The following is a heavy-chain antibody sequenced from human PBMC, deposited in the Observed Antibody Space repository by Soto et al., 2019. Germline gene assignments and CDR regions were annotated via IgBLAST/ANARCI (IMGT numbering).Heavy chain of an antibody. V-gene: IGHV1-18*01. CDR2: ISAYNGNT. Sequence: QVQLVQSGAEVKKPGASVKVSCKASGYTFTSYGISWVRQAPGQGLEWMGWISAYNGNTNYAQKLQGRGTMTTDTSTSTAYMELRSLRSDDTAVYYCARVRILTGYWHYYYYGMDVWGQGATVTVSS. J-gene: IGHJ6*02. CDR1: GYTFTSYG. D-gene: IGHD3-9*01. CDR3: ARVRILTGYWHYYYYGMDV.